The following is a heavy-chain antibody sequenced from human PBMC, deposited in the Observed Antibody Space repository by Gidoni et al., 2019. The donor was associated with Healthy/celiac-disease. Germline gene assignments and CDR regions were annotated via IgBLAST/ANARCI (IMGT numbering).Heavy chain of an antibody. V-gene: IGHV4-31*03. Sequence: QVQLQESGPGLVKPSQTLSLPCTVSVGSISSGGYYWSWIRQHPGKCLEWIGYIYYSGSTYYNPSLKSRVTISVDTSKNQVSLKLSSVAAADAAGYYCARGDDSSGYYYYYGMDVWGQGTTVTVSS. CDR3: ARGDDSSGYYYYYGMDV. J-gene: IGHJ6*02. CDR2: IYYSGST. D-gene: IGHD3-22*01. CDR1: VGSISSGGYY.